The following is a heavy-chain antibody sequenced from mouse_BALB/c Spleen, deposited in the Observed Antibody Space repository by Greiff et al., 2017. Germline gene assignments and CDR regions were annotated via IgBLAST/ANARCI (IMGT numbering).Heavy chain of an antibody. CDR3: ARRWDYAMDY. Sequence: EVHLVESGGGLVQPGGSRKLSCAASGFTFSSFGMHWVRQAPEKGLEWVAYISSGSSTNYYADTVKGRFTISRDNPKNTLFLQMTSLRSEDTAMYYCARRWDYAMDYWGQGTSVTVSS. D-gene: IGHD1-1*02. CDR2: ISSGSSTN. CDR1: GFTFSSFG. J-gene: IGHJ4*01. V-gene: IGHV5-17*02.